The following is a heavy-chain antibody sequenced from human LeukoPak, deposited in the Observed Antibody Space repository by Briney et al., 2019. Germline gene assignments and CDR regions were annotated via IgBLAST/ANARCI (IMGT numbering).Heavy chain of an antibody. V-gene: IGHV3-30-3*01. CDR1: GFTFSSYA. CDR3: ARTGYGSGTNY. Sequence: PGGSLRLSCAASGFTFSSYAMSWVRQAPGKGLEWVAVISYDGSNKYYADSVKGRFTISRDNSKNTLYLQMNSLRAEDTAVYYCARTGYGSGTNYWGQGTLVTVSS. J-gene: IGHJ4*02. D-gene: IGHD3-10*01. CDR2: ISYDGSNK.